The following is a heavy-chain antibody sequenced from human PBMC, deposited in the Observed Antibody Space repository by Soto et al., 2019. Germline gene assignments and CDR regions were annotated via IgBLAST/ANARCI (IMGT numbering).Heavy chain of an antibody. J-gene: IGHJ6*02. Sequence: SVKVSCKASGGTFSSYAISWVRQAPGQGLEWMGGIIPIFGTANYAQKFQGRVTITADESTSTAYMELSSLRSEDTAVYYCARSPIRPSRQLVLSSYYGIDVWGQGTTVTVSS. V-gene: IGHV1-69*13. CDR1: GGTFSSYA. CDR3: ARSPIRPSRQLVLSSYYGIDV. CDR2: IIPIFGTA. D-gene: IGHD6-6*01.